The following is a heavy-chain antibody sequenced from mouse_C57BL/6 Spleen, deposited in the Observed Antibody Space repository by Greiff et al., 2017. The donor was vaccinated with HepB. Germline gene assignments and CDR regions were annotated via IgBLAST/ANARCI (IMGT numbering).Heavy chain of an antibody. CDR2: IDPSDSYT. Sequence: QVHVKQPGAELVMPGASVKLSCKASGYTFTSYWMHWVKQRPGQGLEWIGEIDPSDSYTNYNQKFKGKSTLTVDKSSSTAYMQLSSLTSEDSAVYYCARWRGNYGRAMDYWGQGTSVTVSS. V-gene: IGHV1-69*01. J-gene: IGHJ4*01. CDR3: ARWRGNYGRAMDY. CDR1: GYTFTSYW. D-gene: IGHD2-1*01.